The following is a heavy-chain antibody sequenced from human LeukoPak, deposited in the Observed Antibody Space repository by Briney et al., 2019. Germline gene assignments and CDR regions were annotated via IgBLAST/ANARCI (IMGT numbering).Heavy chain of an antibody. CDR1: GFTFSDYY. CDR2: ISSSGSTI. D-gene: IGHD4-11*01. CDR3: ARDPRTTVTTYYYGMDV. J-gene: IGHJ6*02. Sequence: PGGSLRLSCAASGFTFSDYYMSWIRQAPGKGLEWVSYISSSGSTIYYADSVKGRFTISRDNAKNSLYLQMNSLRAEDTAVYYCARDPRTTVTTYYYGMDVWGQGTTVIVSS. V-gene: IGHV3-11*01.